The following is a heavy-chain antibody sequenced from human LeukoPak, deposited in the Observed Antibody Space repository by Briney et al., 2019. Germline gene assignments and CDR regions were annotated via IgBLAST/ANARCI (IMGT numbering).Heavy chain of an antibody. Sequence: ASETLSLTCAVYGGSFSGYYWSWIRQPPGKGLEWIGEINHSGSTNYNPSLKSRVTISVDTSKNQFSLKLSSVTAADTAVYYCARGSPHDYDFWSGYYSYGMDVWGQGTTVTVSS. CDR3: ARGSPHDYDFWSGYYSYGMDV. CDR2: INHSGST. V-gene: IGHV4-34*01. CDR1: GGSFSGYY. J-gene: IGHJ6*02. D-gene: IGHD3-3*01.